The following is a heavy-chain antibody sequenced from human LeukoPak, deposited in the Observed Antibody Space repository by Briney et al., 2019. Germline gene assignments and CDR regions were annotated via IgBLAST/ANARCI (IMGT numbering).Heavy chain of an antibody. V-gene: IGHV4-4*02. CDR3: ARETAYSYDYYYYMDV. J-gene: IGHJ6*03. D-gene: IGHD5-18*01. CDR1: GFTFSSYSM. CDR2: IYHSGST. Sequence: PGGSLRLSCAASGFTFSSYSMNWVRQPPGKGLEWIGEIYHSGSTNYNPSLKSRVTISVDKSKNQFSLKLSSVTAADTAVYYCARETAYSYDYYYYMDVWGKGTTVTVSS.